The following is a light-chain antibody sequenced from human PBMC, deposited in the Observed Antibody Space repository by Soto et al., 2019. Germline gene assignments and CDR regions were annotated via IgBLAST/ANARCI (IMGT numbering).Light chain of an antibody. Sequence: EIVLTQSPATLSLSPGERATLSCRASQIVSSYLAWYQQKPGQAPRLLIYDASNRATGIPARFSGSGSGTDFTLTISSLEPEDFAVYYCQQLSNWPYTFGQGTKLEIK. J-gene: IGKJ2*01. CDR3: QQLSNWPYT. CDR2: DAS. V-gene: IGKV3-11*01. CDR1: QIVSSY.